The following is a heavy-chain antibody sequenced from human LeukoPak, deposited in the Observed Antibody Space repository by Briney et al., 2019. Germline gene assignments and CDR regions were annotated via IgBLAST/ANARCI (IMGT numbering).Heavy chain of an antibody. J-gene: IGHJ4*02. V-gene: IGHV3-66*02. D-gene: IGHD4-11*01. Sequence: GGSLRLSCAASGFTFSSNYMSGVRQAPGKGLEGVSVFYSGGSTYYADSVKGRFTISRDNSKDTLYLQMNSLRAEDTAVYYCARESNYVGYFDYWGQGTLVTVSS. CDR2: FYSGGST. CDR1: GFTFSSNY. CDR3: ARESNYVGYFDY.